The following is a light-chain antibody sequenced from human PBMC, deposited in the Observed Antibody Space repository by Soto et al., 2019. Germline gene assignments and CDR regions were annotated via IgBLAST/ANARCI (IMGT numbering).Light chain of an antibody. Sequence: QSVLTQPPSVSGTPGQRVNMSCSGSSSNIGSKSVSWYQHLPQTAPKLLIYSNNQRPSGVPGRFSGSKSGISASPAISGRQSDDDTQYYCAAWDDSLNVLVFGGGTKLTVL. V-gene: IGLV1-44*01. CDR1: SSNIGSKS. CDR3: AAWDDSLNVLV. CDR2: SNN. J-gene: IGLJ2*01.